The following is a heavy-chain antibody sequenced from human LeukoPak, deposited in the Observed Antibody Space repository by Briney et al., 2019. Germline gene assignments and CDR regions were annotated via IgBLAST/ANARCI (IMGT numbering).Heavy chain of an antibody. CDR3: AKGLVPYGSGSPVFDY. J-gene: IGHJ4*02. V-gene: IGHV3-30*18. CDR1: GFTFSSYG. Sequence: GGSLRLSCAASGFTFSSYGMHWVRQAPGKGLEWVAVISYDGSNKYYADSVKGRFTISRDNSKNTLYLQMNSLRAEDTAVYYCAKGLVPYGSGSPVFDYWGQGTLVTVSS. CDR2: ISYDGSNK. D-gene: IGHD3-10*01.